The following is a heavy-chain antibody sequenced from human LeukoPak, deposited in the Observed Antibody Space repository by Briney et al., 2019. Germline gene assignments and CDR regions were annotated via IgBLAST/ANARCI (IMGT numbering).Heavy chain of an antibody. V-gene: IGHV3-48*04. CDR1: GFTLSRHS. J-gene: IGHJ6*03. Sequence: GGSLRLSCEGSGFTLSRHSMNWVRQAPGKGLEWLSYISISSSMIYYADSVKGRFTISRDNAKNSLYLQTNSLRAEDTALYYCARDLQDYYYMDVWGKGTTVTVSS. CDR2: ISISSSMI. CDR3: ARDLQDYYYMDV.